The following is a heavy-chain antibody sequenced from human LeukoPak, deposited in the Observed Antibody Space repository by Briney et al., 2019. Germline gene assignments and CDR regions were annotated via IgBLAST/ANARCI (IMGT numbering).Heavy chain of an antibody. CDR3: ARYSGYDERFEY. D-gene: IGHD5-12*01. CDR1: GYTFTGYY. J-gene: IGHJ4*02. V-gene: IGHV1-2*02. Sequence: VSVKVSCKASGYTFTGYYMHWVRQAPGQRLEWMGWINPNSGGTSYAQKFQGRITMTRDTSVTTAYMELSRLRSDDTAVYYCARYSGYDERFEYWGQGTLVTVSS. CDR2: INPNSGGT.